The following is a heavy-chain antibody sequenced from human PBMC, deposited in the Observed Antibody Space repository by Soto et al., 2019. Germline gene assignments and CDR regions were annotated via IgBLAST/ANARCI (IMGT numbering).Heavy chain of an antibody. D-gene: IGHD5-12*01. Sequence: QVQLQESGPGLVKPSQTLSLTCTVSGGSISSGGYYWSWIRQPPGTGLEWLGYIYYSGSTYYHPALKSRVTISVDTSKNQCSLKLSSVTAADTAVYYCARDLGDGYNNPMYWGQGTLVTVSS. CDR2: IYYSGST. J-gene: IGHJ4*02. CDR1: GGSISSGGYY. CDR3: ARDLGDGYNNPMY. V-gene: IGHV4-31*03.